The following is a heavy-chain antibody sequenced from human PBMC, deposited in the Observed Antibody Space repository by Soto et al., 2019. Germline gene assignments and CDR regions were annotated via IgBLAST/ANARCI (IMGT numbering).Heavy chain of an antibody. CDR1: GYTFTSYG. D-gene: IGHD6-13*01. Sequence: ASVKVSCKASGYTFTSYGISWVRQAPGQGLEWMGWISAYNGSTNYAQKLQGRVTMTTDTSTSTAYMELRSLRSDDTAVYYCARLGYSSSWYWFDPWGQGTLVTVSS. V-gene: IGHV1-18*01. CDR2: ISAYNGST. J-gene: IGHJ5*02. CDR3: ARLGYSSSWYWFDP.